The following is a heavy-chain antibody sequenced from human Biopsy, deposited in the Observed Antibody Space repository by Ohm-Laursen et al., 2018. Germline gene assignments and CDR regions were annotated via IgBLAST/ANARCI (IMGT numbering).Heavy chain of an antibody. CDR3: ARNTGWYGDLYYFDY. Sequence: ASVKVSCKVSGFSFTGYYIHWARQAPGQGLEWMGMINPSGSTTSYPQIFQGRVTMTRDTSKSTVYMELSSLRSADTAVYFCARNTGWYGDLYYFDYWGQGTLVTVSS. D-gene: IGHD6-19*01. V-gene: IGHV1-46*01. CDR2: INPSGSTT. J-gene: IGHJ4*02. CDR1: GFSFTGYY.